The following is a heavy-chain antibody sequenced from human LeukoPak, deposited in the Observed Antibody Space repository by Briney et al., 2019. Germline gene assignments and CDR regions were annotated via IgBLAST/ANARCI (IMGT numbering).Heavy chain of an antibody. CDR1: GFTFSTCP. CDR2: INSNGVKT. Sequence: GGSLRLSCAASGFTFSTCPMHWVRQTPGKGLEYVASINSNGVKTYYVDSVKGRVTISRDNAKNSLYLQMNSLRAEDTAVYYCARSSILVGAISDYWGQGTLVTVSS. J-gene: IGHJ4*02. V-gene: IGHV3-64*02. CDR3: ARSSILVGAISDY. D-gene: IGHD1-26*01.